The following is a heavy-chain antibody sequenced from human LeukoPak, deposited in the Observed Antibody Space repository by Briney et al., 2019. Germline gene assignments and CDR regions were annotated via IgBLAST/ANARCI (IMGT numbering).Heavy chain of an antibody. V-gene: IGHV3-21*01. Sequence: GGSLRLSCAASGFTFSTYNMNWVRQAPGEGLDWVSSISYDSRYILYADSLKGRFTISRDNAKNSLYLQMHSLRAEDTALYYCARGPNGAFDIWGQGTMVTVSS. J-gene: IGHJ3*02. CDR1: GFTFSTYN. CDR2: ISYDSRYI. CDR3: ARGPNGAFDI. D-gene: IGHD4/OR15-4a*01.